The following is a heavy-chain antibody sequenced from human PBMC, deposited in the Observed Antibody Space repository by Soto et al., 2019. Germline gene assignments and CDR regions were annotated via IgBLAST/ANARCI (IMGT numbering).Heavy chain of an antibody. CDR1: GFTFSSYA. Sequence: QVQLVESGGGVVQPGRSLRLSCAASGFTFSSYAMHWVRQAPGKGLEWVAVISYDGSNKYYADSVKGRFTISRDNSKNTLYLQMNSLRAEDTAVDYCARYGDPSGRLYWGQGTLVTVSS. D-gene: IGHD4-17*01. CDR3: ARYGDPSGRLY. J-gene: IGHJ4*02. V-gene: IGHV3-30-3*01. CDR2: ISYDGSNK.